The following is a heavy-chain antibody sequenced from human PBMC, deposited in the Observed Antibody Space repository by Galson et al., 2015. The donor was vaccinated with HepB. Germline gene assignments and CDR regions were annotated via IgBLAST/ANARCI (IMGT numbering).Heavy chain of an antibody. D-gene: IGHD3-16*01. V-gene: IGHV3-23*01. CDR2: ITSSGGNR. Sequence: SLRLSCAASGFSFTRYAMTWVRQAPGKGLEWVSSITSSGGNRYYTDSVKGRFTVSRDNSKNTLLLQLHSLRAEDTAMYFCAKDSIMIANNPDHLHYWGQGTLVTVSS. CDR1: GFSFTRYA. J-gene: IGHJ4*02. CDR3: AKDSIMIANNPDHLHY.